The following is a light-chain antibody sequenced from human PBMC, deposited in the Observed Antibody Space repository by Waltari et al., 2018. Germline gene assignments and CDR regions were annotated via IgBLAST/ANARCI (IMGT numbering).Light chain of an antibody. CDR2: QDT. Sequence: SYEMTQPPSVPVSPGQTASITCSGDILGNQYASWYQQKPGQSPLLVIYQDTKRPPEVPERVSGCKSANAATLTIAVTQGVDEADYYCQALGTGAWVFGGGTKLTV. V-gene: IGLV3-1*01. CDR3: QALGTGAWV. CDR1: ILGNQY. J-gene: IGLJ3*02.